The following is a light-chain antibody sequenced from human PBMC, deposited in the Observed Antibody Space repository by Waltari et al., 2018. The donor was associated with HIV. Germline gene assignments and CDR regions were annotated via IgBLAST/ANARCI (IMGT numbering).Light chain of an antibody. CDR2: DAI. V-gene: IGKV3-11*01. CDR3: QQRSDSPPST. CDR1: QSVASY. J-gene: IGKJ4*01. Sequence: EILLTQSPATLSLSPGETATLPCRASQSVASYLAWYQQKPGRAPRRLIYDAINRATGIPARFSGSGSGTDFTLTISSLEPEDFAVYYCQQRSDSPPSTFGGGTKVEI.